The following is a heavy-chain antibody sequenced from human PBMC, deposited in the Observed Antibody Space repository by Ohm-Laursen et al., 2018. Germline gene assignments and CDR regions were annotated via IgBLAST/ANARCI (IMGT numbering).Heavy chain of an antibody. J-gene: IGHJ4*02. V-gene: IGHV3-30*18. CDR1: GFTFNSYG. CDR3: AKEGSGWFFDY. Sequence: SLRLSCAASGFTFNSYGMHWVRQAPGKGLEWVALISFDGGKNSYADSVKGRFTVSRDNSKNTLYLQMNSLRAEDTAVYYCAKEGSGWFFDYWGQGTLVTVSS. D-gene: IGHD6-19*01. CDR2: ISFDGGKN.